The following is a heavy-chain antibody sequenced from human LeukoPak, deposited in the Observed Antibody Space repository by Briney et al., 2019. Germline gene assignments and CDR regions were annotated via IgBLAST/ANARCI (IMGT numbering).Heavy chain of an antibody. CDR3: AREISAGTIRSLDY. CDR1: GGTFSSYA. J-gene: IGHJ4*02. Sequence: GASVKVSCKASGGTFSSYAISWVRQAPGQGLEWMGGIIPIFGTANYAQKFQGRVTITADESTSTAYMELSSLRSEDTAVYYCAREISAGTIRSLDYWGQGTLVTVSS. CDR2: IIPIFGTA. V-gene: IGHV1-69*13. D-gene: IGHD1-7*01.